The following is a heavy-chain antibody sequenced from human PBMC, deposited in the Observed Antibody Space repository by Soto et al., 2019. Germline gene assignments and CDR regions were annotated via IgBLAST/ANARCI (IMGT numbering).Heavy chain of an antibody. Sequence: ASVKVSCKASGYTFTGYAMHWVRQAPGQRLEWMGWINAGNGNTKYSQKFQGRVTITRDTSASTAYMELSSLRSEDTAVYYCARAVAVAADFDYWGQGTLVNV. CDR3: ARAVAVAADFDY. D-gene: IGHD6-19*01. J-gene: IGHJ4*02. CDR1: GYTFTGYA. CDR2: INAGNGNT. V-gene: IGHV1-3*01.